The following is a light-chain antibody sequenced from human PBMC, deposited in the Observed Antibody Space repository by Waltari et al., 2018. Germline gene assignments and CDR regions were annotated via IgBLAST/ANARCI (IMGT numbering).Light chain of an antibody. J-gene: IGKJ1*01. CDR3: QQGYSYPRT. V-gene: IGKV1-16*01. CDR2: RAS. CDR1: QEIGNN. Sequence: DIQMTQSPSSLSASVGDTVTITCQASQEIGNNLNWYQQKPGKAPKLLIYRASSLQSGIPSRFSGSGSGTDFTLTISSLQPEYFATYYCQQGYSYPRTFGQGTKVEIK.